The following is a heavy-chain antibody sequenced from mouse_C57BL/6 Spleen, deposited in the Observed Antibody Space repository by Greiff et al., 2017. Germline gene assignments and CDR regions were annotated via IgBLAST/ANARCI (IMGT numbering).Heavy chain of an antibody. CDR1: GYSITSGYY. J-gene: IGHJ3*01. Sequence: EVHLVESGPGLVKPSQSLSLTCSVTGYSITSGYYWNWIRQFPGNKLEWMGYISYDGSNNYNPSLKNRISITRDTSKNQFFLKLNSVTTEDTATYYCAREGDVFAYWGQGTLVTVSA. CDR2: ISYDGSN. V-gene: IGHV3-6*01. CDR3: AREGDVFAY. D-gene: IGHD3-3*01.